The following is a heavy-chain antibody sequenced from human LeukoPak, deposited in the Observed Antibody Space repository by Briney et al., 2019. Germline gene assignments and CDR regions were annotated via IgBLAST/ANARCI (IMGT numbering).Heavy chain of an antibody. J-gene: IGHJ5*02. Sequence: SETLSLTCTVSGASISSYYWSWIRQPPGKGLEWIGYINDSGNTDYKPSLKSRVTISLDTSKNQFSLNLRSVTAADTAVYYCARLEAPLVRGVIMVNWFDPWGQGILVTVSS. CDR1: GASISSYY. D-gene: IGHD3-10*01. CDR3: ARLEAPLVRGVIMVNWFDP. CDR2: INDSGNT. V-gene: IGHV4-59*01.